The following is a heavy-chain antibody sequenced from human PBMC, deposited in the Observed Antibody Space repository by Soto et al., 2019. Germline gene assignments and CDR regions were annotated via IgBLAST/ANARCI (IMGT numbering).Heavy chain of an antibody. J-gene: IGHJ3*02. D-gene: IGHD4-4*01. CDR3: ARDNSNLDAFDI. CDR2: ISAYNGNT. CDR1: GYTFTSYG. V-gene: IGHV1-18*01. Sequence: ASVKVSCKASGYTFTSYGISRVRQAPGQGLEWMGWISAYNGNTNYAQKLQGRVTMTTDTSTSTAYMELRSLRSDDTAVYYCARDNSNLDAFDIWGQGTMVTVSS.